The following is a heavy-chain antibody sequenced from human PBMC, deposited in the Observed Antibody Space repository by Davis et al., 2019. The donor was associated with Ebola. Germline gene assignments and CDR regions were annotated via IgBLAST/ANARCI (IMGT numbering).Heavy chain of an antibody. CDR1: GYTFTSYY. D-gene: IGHD3-3*01. CDR2: INPSGGST. CDR3: ARVSPSILEWEGMDV. Sequence: ASVKVSCKASGYTFTSYYMHWVRQAPGQGLEWMGIINPSGGSTSYAQKFQGRVTMTRDTSTSTVYMELSSLRSEDTAVYYCARVSPSILEWEGMDVWGQGTTVTVSS. J-gene: IGHJ6*02. V-gene: IGHV1-46*01.